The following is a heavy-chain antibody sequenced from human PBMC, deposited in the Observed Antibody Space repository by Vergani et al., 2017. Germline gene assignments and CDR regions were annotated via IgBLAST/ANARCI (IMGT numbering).Heavy chain of an antibody. Sequence: QVQLVESGGGVVQPGRSLRLSCAASGFTFSSYGMHWVRQAPGKGQEWVAVISYDGSNKYYADYVKGRFTISRDNSKNTLYLQMNSLRAEDTAVYYCAKDREGSGPIDACDIWGQGTMVTVSS. J-gene: IGHJ3*02. V-gene: IGHV3-30*18. CDR2: ISYDGSNK. CDR3: AKDREGSGPIDACDI. D-gene: IGHD2-15*01. CDR1: GFTFSSYG.